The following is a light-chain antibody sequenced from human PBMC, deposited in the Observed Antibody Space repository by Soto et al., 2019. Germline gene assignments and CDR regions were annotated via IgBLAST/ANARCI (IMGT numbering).Light chain of an antibody. CDR2: EVS. CDR1: SSDVGGYNY. Sequence: QSALTQPASVSGSPGQSITISCTGTSSDVGGYNYVSSYQQHPGKAPKLMIYEVSNRPSGVSNRFSGSKSGNTASLTISGLQAEDEADYYCSSYTSSSTLSVFGTGTKVTVL. V-gene: IGLV2-14*01. J-gene: IGLJ1*01. CDR3: SSYTSSSTLSV.